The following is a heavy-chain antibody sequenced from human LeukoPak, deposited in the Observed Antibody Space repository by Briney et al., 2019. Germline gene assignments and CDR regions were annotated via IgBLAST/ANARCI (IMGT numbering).Heavy chain of an antibody. CDR3: AKAWSGTVGFDI. V-gene: IGHV3-30*18. CDR1: GFTFSSYG. CDR2: ISYDGSNK. J-gene: IGHJ3*02. Sequence: GGSLRLSCAGSGFTFSSYGMHWVRQAPGKGLEWVAVISYDGSNKYYADSVKGRFTISRDNSKNTLYLQMNSLRAEDTAVYYCAKAWSGTVGFDIWGQGTVVTVSS. D-gene: IGHD3/OR15-3a*01.